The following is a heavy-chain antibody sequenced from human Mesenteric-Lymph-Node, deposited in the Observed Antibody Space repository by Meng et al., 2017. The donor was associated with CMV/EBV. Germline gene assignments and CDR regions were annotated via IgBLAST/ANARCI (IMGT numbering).Heavy chain of an antibody. D-gene: IGHD3-10*01. Sequence: CAASGFIVSSNYMSWVRQAPGKGLEWVSVSYSGGTTYYADSVKGRFTISRDNSKNTLYLQMNSLRAEDTAVYYCASCRGSGNYYNPHWGQGTLVTVSS. CDR3: ASCRGSGNYYNPH. J-gene: IGHJ4*02. V-gene: IGHV3-66*01. CDR2: SYSGGTT. CDR1: GFIVSSNY.